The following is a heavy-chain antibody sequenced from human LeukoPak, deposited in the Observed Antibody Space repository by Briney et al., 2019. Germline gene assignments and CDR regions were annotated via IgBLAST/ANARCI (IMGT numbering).Heavy chain of an antibody. D-gene: IGHD3-10*01. CDR1: GYTFTSYY. Sequence: GASVKVSCKASGYTFTSYYMHWVRQAPGQGLEWMGIINPSGGSTSYAQKFQGRVTMTRDMSTSTVYMELSSLRSEDTAVYYCASQYGSGSYYDYYYYMDVWGKGTTVTVSS. CDR2: INPSGGST. V-gene: IGHV1-46*01. CDR3: ASQYGSGSYYDYYYYMDV. J-gene: IGHJ6*03.